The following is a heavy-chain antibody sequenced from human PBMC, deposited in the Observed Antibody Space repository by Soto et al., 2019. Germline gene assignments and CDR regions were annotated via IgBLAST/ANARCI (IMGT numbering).Heavy chain of an antibody. Sequence: XXSLRLSCAASRFTFSSYAMSWVRQAPGKVLEWVSDXRGSGXSTYYAESVKGXFTISRDXXNNTLYLKMNSLRDEDKDVYYCARRSSSWYFDYWGKGTLVTVSS. CDR2: XRGSGXST. CDR3: ARRSSSWYFDY. J-gene: IGHJ4*02. D-gene: IGHD6-13*01. V-gene: IGHV3-23*01. CDR1: RFTFSSYA.